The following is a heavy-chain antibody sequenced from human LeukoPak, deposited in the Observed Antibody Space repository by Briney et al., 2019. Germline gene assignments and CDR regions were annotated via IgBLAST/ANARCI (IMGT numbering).Heavy chain of an antibody. CDR2: IIPIFGTA. CDR3: ARVIGDSSLDAFDI. J-gene: IGHJ3*02. D-gene: IGHD3-22*01. CDR1: GGTFSSYA. Sequence: GASVKVSCKASGGTFSSYAISWVRQAPGQGLEWMGGIIPIFGTANYAQKFQGRVTITADESTSTAYMELSSLRSEDTAVYYCARVIGDSSLDAFDIWGQGTMVTVSS. V-gene: IGHV1-69*13.